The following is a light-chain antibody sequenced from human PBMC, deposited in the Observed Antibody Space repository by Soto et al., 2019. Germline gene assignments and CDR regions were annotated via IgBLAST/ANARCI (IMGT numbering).Light chain of an antibody. CDR2: GAS. CDR3: QQYGSSPWP. J-gene: IGKJ1*01. V-gene: IGKV3-20*01. Sequence: EIVLTQSPGTLSLSPGERATLSCRASQSVRSNYLAWYRQTPGQAPRLLIYGASNRATGIPDRFSGSGSGHDFTLIISRLEPEDFALYYCQQYGSSPWPFGQGT. CDR1: QSVRSNY.